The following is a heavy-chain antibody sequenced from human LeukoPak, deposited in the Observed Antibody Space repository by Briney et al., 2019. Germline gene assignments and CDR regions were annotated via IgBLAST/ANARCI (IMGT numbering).Heavy chain of an antibody. Sequence: SETLSLTCTASGGSISSSSYYWGWIRQPPGKGLEWIGSIYYSGSTYYNPSLKSRVTISVDTSKNQFSLKLSSVTAADTAVYYCAKHGITMVRGVVPVDWFDPWGQGTLVTVSS. D-gene: IGHD3-10*01. V-gene: IGHV4-39*01. J-gene: IGHJ5*02. CDR2: IYYSGST. CDR1: GGSISSSSYY. CDR3: AKHGITMVRGVVPVDWFDP.